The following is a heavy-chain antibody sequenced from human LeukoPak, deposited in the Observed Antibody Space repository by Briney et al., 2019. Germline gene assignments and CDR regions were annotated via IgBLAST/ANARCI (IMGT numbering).Heavy chain of an antibody. CDR2: ISAYNGNT. CDR1: GYTFTSYG. V-gene: IGHV1-18*01. CDR3: ARVYDPLSYSSGWYAFYFDY. Sequence: GASVKVSCTASGYTFTSYGISWVRQAPGQGLEWMGWISAYNGNTNYAQKLQGGVTMTTDTSTSTAYMELRSLRSDDTAVYYWARVYDPLSYSSGWYAFYFDYWGQGTLVTVSS. J-gene: IGHJ4*02. D-gene: IGHD6-19*01.